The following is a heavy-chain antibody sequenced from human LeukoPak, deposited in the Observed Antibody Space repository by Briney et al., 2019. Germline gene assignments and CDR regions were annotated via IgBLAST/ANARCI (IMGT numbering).Heavy chain of an antibody. CDR2: ISHSGST. CDR3: ARAGGFFSPFGY. CDR1: GGSFSGYY. V-gene: IGHV4-34*01. Sequence: SETLSLTCAVYGGSFSGYYWSWIRQPPGKGLEWIGEISHSGSTNYNPSLKSRITISVDTSKNQFSLKLSSVTAADTAVYYCARAGGFFSPFGYWGQGTLVTVSS. J-gene: IGHJ4*02. D-gene: IGHD3-16*01.